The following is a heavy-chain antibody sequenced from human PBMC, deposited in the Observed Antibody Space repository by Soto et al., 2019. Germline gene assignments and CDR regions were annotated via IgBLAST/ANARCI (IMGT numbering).Heavy chain of an antibody. CDR2: IYYSGRT. CDR1: GESISSSSYY. Sequence: SETLSLTCIVSGESISSSSYYWGWIRQPPGKGLEWIGSIYYSGRTYYNPSFKSRVTISIDTSKNQFSLKLSSVTATDTAVYYCARQRTTVVAQAYFDHWGQGALVTVSS. J-gene: IGHJ4*02. D-gene: IGHD2-15*01. V-gene: IGHV4-39*01. CDR3: ARQRTTVVAQAYFDH.